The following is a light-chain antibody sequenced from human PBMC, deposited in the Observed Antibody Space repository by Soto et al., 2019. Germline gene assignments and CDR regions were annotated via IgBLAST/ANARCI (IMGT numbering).Light chain of an antibody. CDR3: LQTYNLPRT. V-gene: IGKV1-39*01. Sequence: DIQMTQSPSSLSASVGDRVTITCRASLTIGDSLSWFQQKAGKPPTLLIYGASALQSGVPARFSGSGSGTDFTLTISHMQREDFATYYCLQTYNLPRTFGQGTKV. CDR1: LTIGDS. CDR2: GAS. J-gene: IGKJ1*01.